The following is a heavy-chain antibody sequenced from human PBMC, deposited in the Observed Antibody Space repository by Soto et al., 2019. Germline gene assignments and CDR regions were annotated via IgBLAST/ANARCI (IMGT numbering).Heavy chain of an antibody. V-gene: IGHV3-23*01. CDR2: ISGGGFST. Sequence: EVQLLESGGGLVQPGGSLRLSCAASGFTFSSYAMSWVRQAPGKGLEWVSAISGGGFSTYYADSVKGRFTISRDNSKNTLYLQINSLRAEDTAVYYWAKDDRGSGWPTFDYWGQGTLVTVSS. J-gene: IGHJ4*02. CDR1: GFTFSSYA. CDR3: AKDDRGSGWPTFDY. D-gene: IGHD6-19*01.